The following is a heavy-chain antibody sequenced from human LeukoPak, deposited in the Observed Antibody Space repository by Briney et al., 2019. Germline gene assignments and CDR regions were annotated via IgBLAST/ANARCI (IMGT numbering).Heavy chain of an antibody. CDR3: ARWGSVCRSTSCYYPRRYGMDV. J-gene: IGHJ6*04. D-gene: IGHD2-2*01. CDR2: INHGGST. V-gene: IGHV4-34*01. CDR1: GGSFSGYF. Sequence: SEPLSLTCAVYGGSFSGYFWSWIRQPPGKGLEWSGNINHGGSTNYNPSLKSRVTISVDTSKNQFSLKFSSVTDADTAVYYCARWGSVCRSTSCYYPRRYGMDVWGKGNTVTVSS.